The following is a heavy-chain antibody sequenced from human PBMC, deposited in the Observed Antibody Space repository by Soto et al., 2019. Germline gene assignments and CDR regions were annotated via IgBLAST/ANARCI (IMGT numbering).Heavy chain of an antibody. D-gene: IGHD3-3*01. Sequence: GRCYRGRNRQPPGKGLEWIGSIYYSGSTYYNPSLKSRVTISVDTSKNQFSLKLSSVTAADTAVYYCPRCTYDLDYYYYLYGWGKGTTVTVSS. CDR2: IYYSGST. V-gene: IGHV4-39*01. J-gene: IGHJ6*03. CDR1: GRCY. CDR3: PRCTYDLDYYYYLYG.